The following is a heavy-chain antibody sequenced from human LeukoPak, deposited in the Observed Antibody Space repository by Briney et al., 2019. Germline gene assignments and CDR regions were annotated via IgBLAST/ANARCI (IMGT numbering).Heavy chain of an antibody. CDR1: GGTFSSYA. J-gene: IGHJ6*04. V-gene: IGHV1-69*01. CDR3: AILVVPAAIGNYYGMDV. CDR2: IIPIFGTA. D-gene: IGHD2-2*01. Sequence: GSSVKVSCKASGGTFSSYAISWVRQAPGQGLEWMGGIIPIFGTANYAQKFQGRVTITADESTSTAYTELSSLRSEDTAVYYCAILVVPAAIGNYYGMDVWGKGTTVTVSS.